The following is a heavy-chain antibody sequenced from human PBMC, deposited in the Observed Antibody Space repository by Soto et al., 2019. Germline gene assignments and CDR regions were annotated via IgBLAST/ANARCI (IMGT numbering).Heavy chain of an antibody. V-gene: IGHV1-69*12. D-gene: IGHD1-26*01. Sequence: QVQLVQSGAEVKKPGSSVKVSCKASGGTFSSYAISWVRQAPGQGLEWMGGIIPIFGTANYEQKFQGRVTITADESTSTAYMELRSLRSEDTAVYYCASSIVGATGWFDPWGQGTLVTVSS. J-gene: IGHJ5*02. CDR2: IIPIFGTA. CDR1: GGTFSSYA. CDR3: ASSIVGATGWFDP.